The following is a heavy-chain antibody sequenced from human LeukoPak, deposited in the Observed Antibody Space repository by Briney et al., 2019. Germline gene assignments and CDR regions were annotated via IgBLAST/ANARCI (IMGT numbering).Heavy chain of an antibody. D-gene: IGHD6-6*01. Sequence: SVTVSCTASGGTFSSYAISWVRQAPGQGLEWMGGIIPIFGTANYAQKFQGRVTITADESTSTAYMELSSLRSEDTAVYYCAREEYSSFLGPSGPLPNWFDPWGQGTLVTVSS. CDR1: GGTFSSYA. CDR2: IIPIFGTA. V-gene: IGHV1-69*13. J-gene: IGHJ5*02. CDR3: AREEYSSFLGPSGPLPNWFDP.